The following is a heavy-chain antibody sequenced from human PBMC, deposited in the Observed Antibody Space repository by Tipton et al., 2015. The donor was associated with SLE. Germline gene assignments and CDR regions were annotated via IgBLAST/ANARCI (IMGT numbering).Heavy chain of an antibody. CDR1: GVSISTSRYY. Sequence: TLSLTCSVSGVSISTSRYYWGWIRQSPGQGLEWIGYIDYSGNIYHNPSLKSRVTISVDTSKTQFSLKLTSVTAADTAVYYCARDWGSVYCTGGSCDYYYYMDVWGRGTTVTVSS. CDR2: IDYSGNI. J-gene: IGHJ6*03. CDR3: ARDWGSVYCTGGSCDYYYYMDV. V-gene: IGHV4-31*03. D-gene: IGHD2-8*02.